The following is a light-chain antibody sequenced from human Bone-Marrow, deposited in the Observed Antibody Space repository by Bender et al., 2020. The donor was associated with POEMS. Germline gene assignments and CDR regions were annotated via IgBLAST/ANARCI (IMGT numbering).Light chain of an antibody. CDR2: DVT. CDR3: CSYAGTFSWV. Sequence: TQPASVSGSPGQSIAISCTGTSSDFGNYNLVSWYLQHPGKAPRLIIYDVTKRPSGVPDRFSGSKSGTTASLTISRLQAEDEADYFCCSYAGTFSWVFGTGTKVSVL. V-gene: IGLV2-23*02. CDR1: SSDFGNYNL. J-gene: IGLJ1*01.